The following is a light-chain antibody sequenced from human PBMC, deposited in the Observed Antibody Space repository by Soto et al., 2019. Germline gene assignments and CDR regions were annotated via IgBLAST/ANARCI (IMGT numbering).Light chain of an antibody. CDR2: EVS. CDR1: DNDIGGHDY. V-gene: IGLV2-8*01. Sequence: QSALTQPPSASGSPGQSVTISCTGTDNDIGGHDYVSWYQQHPGKAPRLMISEVSQRPSGVPDRFSGSKSGNTASLIVSGLQPDDEAVYYCSSYAGDNNVVFGGGTKLTVL. J-gene: IGLJ2*01. CDR3: SSYAGDNNVV.